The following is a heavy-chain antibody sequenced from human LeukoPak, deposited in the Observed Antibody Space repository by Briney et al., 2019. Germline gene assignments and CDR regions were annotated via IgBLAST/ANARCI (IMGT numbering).Heavy chain of an antibody. J-gene: IGHJ6*04. Sequence: ASVKVSCKASGGTFSSYAISWVRQAPGQGLEWMGGIIPIFGTANYAQKSQGRVTITADESTSTAYMELSSLRSEDTAVYYCAQTIQGYSGYDSGVVWGKGTTVTVSS. CDR2: IIPIFGTA. D-gene: IGHD5-12*01. V-gene: IGHV1-69*13. CDR1: GGTFSSYA. CDR3: AQTIQGYSGYDSGVV.